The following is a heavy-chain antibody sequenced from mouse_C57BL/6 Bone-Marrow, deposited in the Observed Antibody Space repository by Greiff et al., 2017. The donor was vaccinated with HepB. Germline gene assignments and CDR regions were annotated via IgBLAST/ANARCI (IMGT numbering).Heavy chain of an antibody. Sequence: QVQLQQSGAELVKPGASVKISCKASGYAFSSYWMNWVKQRPGKGLEWIGQIYPGDGDTNYNGKVKGKATLTADKSSSTAYMQLSSLTSEDSAVYFCARNYGEGGWYFDVWGTGTTVTVSS. CDR3: ARNYGEGGWYFDV. CDR2: IYPGDGDT. D-gene: IGHD1-1*01. V-gene: IGHV1-80*01. CDR1: GYAFSSYW. J-gene: IGHJ1*03.